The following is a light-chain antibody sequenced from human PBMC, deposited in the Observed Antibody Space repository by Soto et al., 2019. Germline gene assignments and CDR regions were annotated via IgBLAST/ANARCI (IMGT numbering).Light chain of an antibody. Sequence: DIQMTQSPSTLSASVRDRVTITCRATQNIGNWLAWYQQKPGKAPKLLIYKASRLESGGPSRLSGSGSETEFTLRISSLQPDDFATYYCEQYHSFPYTFGRGTKVEVK. CDR3: EQYHSFPYT. V-gene: IGKV1-5*03. CDR2: KAS. J-gene: IGKJ2*01. CDR1: QNIGNW.